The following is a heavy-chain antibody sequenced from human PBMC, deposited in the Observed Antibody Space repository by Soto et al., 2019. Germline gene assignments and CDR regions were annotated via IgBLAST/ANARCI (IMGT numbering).Heavy chain of an antibody. CDR2: IIPIFGTA. Sequence: ASVKVSCKASGGTFSSYAISWVRRAPGQGLEWMGGIIPIFGTANYAQKFQGRVTITADESTSTAYMELSSLRSEDTAVCYCARDLYYDSSGYSPLYYYGMDVWGQGTTVTVSS. J-gene: IGHJ6*02. CDR3: ARDLYYDSSGYSPLYYYGMDV. CDR1: GGTFSSYA. V-gene: IGHV1-69*13. D-gene: IGHD3-22*01.